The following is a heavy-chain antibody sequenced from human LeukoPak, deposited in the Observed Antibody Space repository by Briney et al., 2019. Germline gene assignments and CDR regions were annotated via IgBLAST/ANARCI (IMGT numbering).Heavy chain of an antibody. Sequence: GASVKVSCKASGYTFTSYGISWVRQAPGQGLEWMGWISAYNGNTNYAQKLQGRVTMTTDTSTSTAYMELRSLRSDDTAVYYCARSRDYYDSSGYYFGFDYWGQGTLVTVSS. J-gene: IGHJ4*02. CDR1: GYTFTSYG. V-gene: IGHV1-18*01. D-gene: IGHD3-22*01. CDR3: ARSRDYYDSSGYYFGFDY. CDR2: ISAYNGNT.